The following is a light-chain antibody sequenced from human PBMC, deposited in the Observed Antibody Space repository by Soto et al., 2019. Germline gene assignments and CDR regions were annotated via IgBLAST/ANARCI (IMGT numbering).Light chain of an antibody. J-gene: IGKJ1*01. CDR3: QQYGSSPPT. CDR2: GAS. Sequence: EIVLTQSPGPLSLSPGERATLSCMASQSVSSSYLAWYQQKPGQAPRLIIYGASSRATGIPDRYSGSGSGTDFTLTISRLEPEDVAVYYCQQYGSSPPTFGQGTKVDI. CDR1: QSVSSSY. V-gene: IGKV3-20*01.